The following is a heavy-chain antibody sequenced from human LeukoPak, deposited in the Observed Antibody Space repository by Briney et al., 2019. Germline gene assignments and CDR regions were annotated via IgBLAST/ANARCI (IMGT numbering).Heavy chain of an antibody. Sequence: PSETLSLTCTVSGGSISSYYWSWIRQPPGKGLEWIGYIYYTRSTHYNPSLKSRVTISVDTSKNQFSLKLSSVTAADTAVYYCARGARAGYNLEPFDYWGQGTLVTVSS. CDR2: IYYTRST. CDR3: ARGARAGYNLEPFDY. D-gene: IGHD5-24*01. V-gene: IGHV4-59*08. CDR1: GGSISSYY. J-gene: IGHJ4*02.